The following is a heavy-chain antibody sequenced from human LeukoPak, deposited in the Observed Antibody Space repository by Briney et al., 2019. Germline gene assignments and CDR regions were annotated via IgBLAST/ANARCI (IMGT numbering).Heavy chain of an antibody. V-gene: IGHV1-8*03. Sequence: ASVKVSCKASGYTFTGYYMHWVRQAPGQGLEWMGWMNPNSGNTGYAQKFQGRVTITRNTSISTAYMELSSLRSEDTAVYYCARAARGVIILYYYYYMDVWGKGTTVTVSS. CDR2: MNPNSGNT. CDR1: GYTFTGYY. J-gene: IGHJ6*03. CDR3: ARAARGVIILYYYYYMDV. D-gene: IGHD3-10*01.